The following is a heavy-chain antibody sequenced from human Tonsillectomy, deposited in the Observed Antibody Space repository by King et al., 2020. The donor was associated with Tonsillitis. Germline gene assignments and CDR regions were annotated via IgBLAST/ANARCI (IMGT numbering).Heavy chain of an antibody. V-gene: IGHV1-69*01. CDR1: GGTFSNYA. CDR3: ARGPMVAATYFDY. CDR2: ISPLFGTA. J-gene: IGHJ4*02. D-gene: IGHD2-15*01. Sequence: QLVQSGAEVKKPGSSVKVSCKASGGTFSNYAFNWVRQAPGQGLEWMGGISPLFGTANYAQKFQDRVTITADDSTTTVYMELSSLRSEDMAVYYCARGPMVAATYFDYWGQGTLVTVSS.